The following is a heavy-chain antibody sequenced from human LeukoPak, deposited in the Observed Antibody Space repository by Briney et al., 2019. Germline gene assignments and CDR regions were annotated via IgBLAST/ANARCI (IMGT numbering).Heavy chain of an antibody. Sequence: ASVKVSCKASGYTFTSYAMNWVRQAPGQGLEWMGWINTNTGNPTYAQGFTGRFVFSLDTPVSTAYLQISSLKAEDTAVYYCARGLYNWKEGPFDYWGQGTLVTVSS. V-gene: IGHV7-4-1*02. J-gene: IGHJ4*02. CDR2: INTNTGNP. CDR3: ARGLYNWKEGPFDY. CDR1: GYTFTSYA. D-gene: IGHD1-1*01.